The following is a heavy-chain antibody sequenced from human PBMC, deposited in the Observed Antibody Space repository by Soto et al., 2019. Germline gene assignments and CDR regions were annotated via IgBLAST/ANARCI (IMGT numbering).Heavy chain of an antibody. CDR1: GYTFTSYG. CDR3: ARDRGYRSGGSCVGRWFDP. D-gene: IGHD2-15*01. J-gene: IGHJ5*02. CDR2: ISAYNGNT. V-gene: IGHV1-18*01. Sequence: GASVKVSCKASGYTFTSYGISWVRQAPGQGLEWMGWISAYNGNTNYAQKLQGRVTMTTDTSTSTAYMELRSLRSDDTAVYYCARDRGYRSGGSCVGRWFDPWGQGTLVTVSS.